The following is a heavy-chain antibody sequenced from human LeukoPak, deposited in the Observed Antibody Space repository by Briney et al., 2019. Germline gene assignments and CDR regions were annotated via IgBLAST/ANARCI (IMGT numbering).Heavy chain of an antibody. CDR1: GFTFSSYA. J-gene: IGHJ6*02. V-gene: IGHV3-23*01. D-gene: IGHD2/OR15-2a*01. CDR2: ISGSGGST. Sequence: GGSLRLSCAASGFTFSSYAMSWVRQAPGKGLEWVSAISGSGGSTYYADSVKGRFTISRDNSKNTLYLQMNSLRAEDTAVYYCAKVGTTAGPYYYYGMDVSGQGTTVTVSS. CDR3: AKVGTTAGPYYYYGMDV.